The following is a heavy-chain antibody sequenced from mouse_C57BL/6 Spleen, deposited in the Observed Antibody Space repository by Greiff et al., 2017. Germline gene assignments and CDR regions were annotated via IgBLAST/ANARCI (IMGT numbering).Heavy chain of an antibody. J-gene: IGHJ3*01. Sequence: QVQLQQSGAELVMPGASVKLSCKASGYTFTSYWMHWVKQRPGQGLEWIGEIDPSDSYTNYNQKFKGKSTLTVDKSSSTAYMQLSSLTSEDSAVYYCAREGVYYDGFAYWGQGTLVTVSA. CDR1: GYTFTSYW. V-gene: IGHV1-69*01. D-gene: IGHD2-4*01. CDR2: IDPSDSYT. CDR3: AREGVYYDGFAY.